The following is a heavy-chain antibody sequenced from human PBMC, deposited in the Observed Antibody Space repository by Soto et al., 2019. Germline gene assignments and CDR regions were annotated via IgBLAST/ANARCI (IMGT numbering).Heavy chain of an antibody. CDR3: ARDGLTSTSRGPNWFDP. V-gene: IGHV4-31*03. CDR2: IYYSGST. Sequence: SETLSLTCTVSGGSISSGGYYWSWIRQHPGKGLEWIGYIYYSGSTYYNPSLKSRVTISVDTSKNQFSLKLSSVTAADTAVYYCARDGLTSTSRGPNWFDPWGQATLVTVSA. D-gene: IGHD2-2*01. J-gene: IGHJ5*02. CDR1: GGSISSGGYY.